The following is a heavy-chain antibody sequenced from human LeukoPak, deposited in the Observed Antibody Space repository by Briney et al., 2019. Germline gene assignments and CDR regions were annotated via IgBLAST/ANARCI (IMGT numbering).Heavy chain of an antibody. D-gene: IGHD5-18*01. Sequence: PSGTLSLTCTVSGYSISSGYYWGWIRQPPGKGLEWIGSIYHSGSTYYNPSLESRVTISVDTSKNQFSLKLSSVTAADTAVYYCAKSSYSIFDYWGQGTLVTVSS. CDR2: IYHSGST. CDR1: GYSISSGYY. V-gene: IGHV4-38-2*02. J-gene: IGHJ4*02. CDR3: AKSSYSIFDY.